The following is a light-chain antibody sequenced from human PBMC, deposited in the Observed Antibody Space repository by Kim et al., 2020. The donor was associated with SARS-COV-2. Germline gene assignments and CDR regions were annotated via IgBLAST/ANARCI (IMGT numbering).Light chain of an antibody. Sequence: IVLTQSPGTLSLSQVEIATLSCSASQNIYTRYLAWYQHKPGQASRHRIYGASVRPTGIPDRFSGVGSGSDFTVTISRLEPEDFAMYYCQQYDDSPYTSGQGTKLEI. V-gene: IGKV3-20*01. J-gene: IGKJ2*01. CDR3: QQYDDSPYT. CDR2: GAS. CDR1: QNIYTRY.